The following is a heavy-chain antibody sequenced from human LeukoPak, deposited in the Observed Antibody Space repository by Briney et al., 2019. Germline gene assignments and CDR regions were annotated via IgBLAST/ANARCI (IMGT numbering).Heavy chain of an antibody. CDR2: MNQDGSAK. J-gene: IGHJ6*02. CDR3: ATYTHWVAGDV. D-gene: IGHD3-16*01. CDR1: GFTFSDSW. V-gene: IGHV3-7*01. Sequence: GGSLRLSCAASGFTFSDSWMSWVRQAPGKGLEWVANMNQDGSAKGYVDSVKGRFTISTDNARNSLYLQMSSLRPEDTAVYYCATYTHWVAGDVWGQGTTVTVSS.